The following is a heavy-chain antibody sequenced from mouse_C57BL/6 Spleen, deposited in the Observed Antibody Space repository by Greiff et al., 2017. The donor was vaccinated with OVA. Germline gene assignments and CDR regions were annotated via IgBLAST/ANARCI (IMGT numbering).Heavy chain of an antibody. J-gene: IGHJ4*01. D-gene: IGHD1-1*01. CDR1: GFTFSDYY. CDR2: INYDGSST. CDR3: ARGAYGSSFYAMDY. Sequence: EVMLVESEGGLVQPGSSMKLSCTASGFTFSDYYMAWVRQVPEKGLEWVANINYDGSSTYYLDSLKSRFIISRDNAKNILYLQMSSLKSEDTATYYCARGAYGSSFYAMDYWGQGTSVTVSS. V-gene: IGHV5-16*01.